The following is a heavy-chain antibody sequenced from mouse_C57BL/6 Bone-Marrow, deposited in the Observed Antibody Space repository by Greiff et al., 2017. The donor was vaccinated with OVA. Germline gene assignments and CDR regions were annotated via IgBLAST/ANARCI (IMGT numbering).Heavy chain of an antibody. V-gene: IGHV1-76*01. Sequence: VQRVESGAELVRPGASVKLSCKASGYTFTDYYINWVKQRPGQGLEWIARIYPGSGNTYYNEKFKGKATLTAEKSSSTAYMQLSSLTSEDSAVYFCARDGNLWFAYWGQGTLVTVSA. J-gene: IGHJ3*01. CDR1: GYTFTDYY. D-gene: IGHD2-1*01. CDR2: IYPGSGNT. CDR3: ARDGNLWFAY.